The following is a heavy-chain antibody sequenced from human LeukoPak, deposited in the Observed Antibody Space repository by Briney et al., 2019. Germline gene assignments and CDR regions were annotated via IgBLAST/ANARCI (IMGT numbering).Heavy chain of an antibody. D-gene: IGHD2-15*01. CDR3: ARQISGGGSPYDY. J-gene: IGHJ4*02. CDR2: IYYSGST. V-gene: IGHV4-59*08. Sequence: SETLSLTCTVSGGSISSYYWSWIRQPPGKGLEWIGYIYYSGSTNYNPSLKSRVTISVDTSKSQFSLKLSSVTAADTAVYYCARQISGGGSPYDYWGQGTLVTVSS. CDR1: GGSISSYY.